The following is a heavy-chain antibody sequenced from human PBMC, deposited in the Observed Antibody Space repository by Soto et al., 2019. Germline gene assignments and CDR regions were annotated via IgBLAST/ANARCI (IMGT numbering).Heavy chain of an antibody. J-gene: IGHJ3*02. CDR1: GFTFSSYG. V-gene: IGHV3-30*18. CDR3: AKDRRGYSYGQDAFDI. Sequence: GGSLRLSCAASGFTFSSYGMHWVRQAPGKGLEWVAVISYDGSNKYYADSVKGRFTISRDNSKNTLYLQMNSLRAEDTAVYYCAKDRRGYSYGQDAFDIWGQGTMVTVSS. D-gene: IGHD5-18*01. CDR2: ISYDGSNK.